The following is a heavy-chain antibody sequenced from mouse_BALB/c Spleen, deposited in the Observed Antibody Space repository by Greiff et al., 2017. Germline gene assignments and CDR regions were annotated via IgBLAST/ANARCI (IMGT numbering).Heavy chain of an antibody. V-gene: IGHV5-9*03. CDR1: GFTFSSYT. Sequence: EVQLVESGGGLVKPGGSLKLSRAASGFTFSSYTMSWVRQTPEKRLEWVATISSGGGNTYYPDSVKGRFTISRDNAKNNLYLQMSSLRSEDTALYYCARYNYGNYVWFAYWGQGTLVTVSA. CDR3: ARYNYGNYVWFAY. D-gene: IGHD2-1*01. CDR2: ISSGGGNT. J-gene: IGHJ3*01.